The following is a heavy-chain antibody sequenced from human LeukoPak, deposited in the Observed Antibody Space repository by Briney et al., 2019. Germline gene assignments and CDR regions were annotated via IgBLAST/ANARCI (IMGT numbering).Heavy chain of an antibody. CDR3: ARDTEYRAYY. D-gene: IGHD2/OR15-2a*01. V-gene: IGHV3-48*01. CDR1: GFTFSSYS. CDR2: ISSGSSTT. J-gene: IGHJ4*02. Sequence: PGGSLRLSCAASGFTFSSYSMNWVRQAPGKGLEWVSYISSGSSTTYYADSVKGRFTISRDNAKNSLYLQMNSLRAEDTAVYYCARDTEYRAYYWGQGTLVTVSS.